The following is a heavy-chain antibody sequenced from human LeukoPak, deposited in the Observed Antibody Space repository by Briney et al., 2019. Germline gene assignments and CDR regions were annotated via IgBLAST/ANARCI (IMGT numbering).Heavy chain of an antibody. J-gene: IGHJ4*02. V-gene: IGHV3-23*01. Sequence: PGGPLRLSCAASGFRFSSFGMSWVRQAPGKGLEWVSTISGSGRVKDDAEGRFSISRDNSKNMVYLQMSSLRVDDTAVYYCAKDRRSNGFSVDSWGQGTLVTVSS. CDR1: GFRFSSFG. CDR2: ISGSGRVK. CDR3: AKDRRSNGFSVDS. D-gene: IGHD2-8*01.